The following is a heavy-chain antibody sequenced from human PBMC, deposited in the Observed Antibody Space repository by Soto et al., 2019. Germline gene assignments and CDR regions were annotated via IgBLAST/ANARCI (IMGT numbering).Heavy chain of an antibody. Sequence: EVQLVESGGGLVKPGGSLRLSCAASGFTFTRYSMNWVRQAPGKGLEWVSSISSTTNYIYYADSMKGRFTVSRDNAKNSVSLEMNSLSAEDTALYYCARESEDLTSNFDYWGQGTLVTVSS. CDR3: ARESEDLTSNFDY. CDR1: GFTFTRYS. V-gene: IGHV3-21*01. CDR2: ISSTTNYI. J-gene: IGHJ4*02.